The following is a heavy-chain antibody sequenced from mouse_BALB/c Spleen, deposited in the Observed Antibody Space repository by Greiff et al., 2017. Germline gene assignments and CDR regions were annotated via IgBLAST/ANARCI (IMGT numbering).Heavy chain of an antibody. CDR2: ILPGSGST. Sequence: VQGVESGAELMKPGASVKISCKATGYTFSSYWIEWVKQRPGHGLEWIGEILPGSGSTNYNEKFKGKATFTADTSSNTAYMQLSSLTSEDTAVYYCAWGNPFAYWGQGTLVTVSA. J-gene: IGHJ3*01. CDR1: GYTFSSYW. V-gene: IGHV1-9*01. D-gene: IGHD2-1*01. CDR3: AWGNPFAY.